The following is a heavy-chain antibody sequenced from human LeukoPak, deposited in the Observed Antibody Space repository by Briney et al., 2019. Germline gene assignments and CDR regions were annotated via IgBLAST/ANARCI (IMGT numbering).Heavy chain of an antibody. D-gene: IGHD1-26*01. J-gene: IGHJ4*02. CDR2: ISTGGDST. Sequence: GGSLRLSCAASGFTFSSYAMSWVRQAPGKGLEWVSAISTGGDSTYYADSVKGRFTISRDNSKNTLYLQMNSLRADDTAVYYCATASGRHGIWIVGHFHYWGQGTLVIVSS. CDR3: ATASGRHGIWIVGHFHY. CDR1: GFTFSSYA. V-gene: IGHV3-23*01.